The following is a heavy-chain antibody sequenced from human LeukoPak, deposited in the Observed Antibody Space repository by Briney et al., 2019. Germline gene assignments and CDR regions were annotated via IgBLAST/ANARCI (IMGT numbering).Heavy chain of an antibody. J-gene: IGHJ4*02. V-gene: IGHV4-34*01. Sequence: SETLSLTCAVYGGSFSGYYWSWIRQPPGKGLEWIGEINHSGSTNYNPSLKSRVTISVNTSKNQFSLKLSSVTAADTAVYYCARPGRTGDYDYWGQGTLVTVSS. D-gene: IGHD3-16*01. CDR3: ARPGRTGDYDY. CDR1: GGSFSGYY. CDR2: INHSGST.